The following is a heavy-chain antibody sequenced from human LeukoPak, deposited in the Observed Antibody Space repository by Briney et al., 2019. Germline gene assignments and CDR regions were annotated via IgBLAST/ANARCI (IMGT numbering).Heavy chain of an antibody. D-gene: IGHD4-11*01. V-gene: IGHV1-18*01. CDR2: ISAYNGNT. CDR3: ARGGKGTYSNYVPREYNWFDP. Sequence: ASVKVSCKASGYTFTSYGISWVRQAPGQGLEWMGWISAYNGNTNYAQKLQGRVTMATDTSTSTAYMEPRSLRSDDTAVYYCARGGKGTYSNYVPREYNWFDPWGQGTLVTVSS. J-gene: IGHJ5*02. CDR1: GYTFTSYG.